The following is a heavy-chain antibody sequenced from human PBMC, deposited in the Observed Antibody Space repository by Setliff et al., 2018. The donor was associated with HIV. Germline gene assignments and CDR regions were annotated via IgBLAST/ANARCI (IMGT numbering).Heavy chain of an antibody. CDR1: GGSIRSFF. Sequence: SETLSLTCTVSGGSIRSFFWSWIRQPPGKGLEWIGHIYTSGSTNYNPSLKSRVTMSVDTSKNQFSLQLNSVTAADTAVYFCARTRAPYFFDFWGQGAQVTVSS. CDR2: IYTSGST. CDR3: ARTRAPYFFDF. D-gene: IGHD1-26*01. J-gene: IGHJ4*02. V-gene: IGHV4-4*07.